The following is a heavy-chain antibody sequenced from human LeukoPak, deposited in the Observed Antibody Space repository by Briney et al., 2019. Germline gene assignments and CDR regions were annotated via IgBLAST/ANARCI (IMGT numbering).Heavy chain of an antibody. J-gene: IGHJ4*02. CDR3: ARELSEMATISPFDY. CDR1: GFTFSSSA. D-gene: IGHD5-24*01. V-gene: IGHV3-21*04. Sequence: PGGSLRLSCAASGFTFSSSAMNWVRQAPGKGLEWVSSINNVGSHIYYAGSVRGRFTISRDNAKNLLYLQMNSLRAEDTAVYYCARELSEMATISPFDYWGQGTLVTVSS. CDR2: INNVGSHI.